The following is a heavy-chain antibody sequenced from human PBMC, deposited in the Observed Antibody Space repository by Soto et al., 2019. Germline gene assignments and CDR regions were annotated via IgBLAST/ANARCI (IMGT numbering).Heavy chain of an antibody. D-gene: IGHD4-4*01. V-gene: IGHV4-34*01. CDR2: INHSGST. Sequence: SETLSLTCAVYGEPFSDYYWNWIRQPPGKGLEWIGEINHSGSTNYNPSLKSRVTISVDTSKNQFSLNLRSVTAADTAVYYCASRRRVTWGQGILVTVSS. CDR1: GEPFSDYY. CDR3: ASRRRVT. J-gene: IGHJ4*02.